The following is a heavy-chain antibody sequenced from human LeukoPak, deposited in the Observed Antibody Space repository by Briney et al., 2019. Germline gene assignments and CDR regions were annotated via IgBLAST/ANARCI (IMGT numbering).Heavy chain of an antibody. CDR2: ISTIGCST. D-gene: IGHD1-1*01. J-gene: IGHJ2*01. V-gene: IGHV3-23*01. CDR3: AKGRGGGTRWNFDL. Sequence: GGSLRLSCAASGFTHTGNAMSWVGQAPGKGVDWVSGISTIGCSTNYADSVQCRFTISRDNSKNTLSLQMHRLRAQDTAVYYCAKGRGGGTRWNFDLWGPGTLVTVSS. CDR1: GFTHTGNA.